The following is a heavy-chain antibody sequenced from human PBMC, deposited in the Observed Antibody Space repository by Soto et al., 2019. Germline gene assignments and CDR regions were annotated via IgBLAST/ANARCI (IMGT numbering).Heavy chain of an antibody. Sequence: EVQLVESGGGLVQPGGSLRLACAAAGFTFSNFWMHWVRQAPGKGLVGVSRINSEGSGTAYADSVKGRFTITRDNAKNTLHHKMNSLRAEDTAVYYRARDGYDYNWVNYPHAMDVWGKGTSVTGSS. CDR2: INSEGSGT. CDR3: ARDGYDYNWVNYPHAMDV. D-gene: IGHD3-16*02. J-gene: IGHJ6*03. V-gene: IGHV3-74*01. CDR1: GFTFSNFW.